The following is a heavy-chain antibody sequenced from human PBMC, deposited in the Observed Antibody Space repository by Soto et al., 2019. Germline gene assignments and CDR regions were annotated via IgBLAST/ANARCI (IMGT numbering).Heavy chain of an antibody. CDR3: ARAVGTVTTHLGGDSSSRMAV. Sequence: SENLSLTCTVSGGSISSVSRSWIRQPPGKGLEWIGYIYYSGSTNYNPSLKSRVTISVDTSKNQFSLKLSSVTAADTAVYYCARAVGTVTTHLGGDSSSRMAVSGQAT. J-gene: IGHJ6*02. CDR1: GGSISSVS. D-gene: IGHD4-17*01. V-gene: IGHV4-59*01. CDR2: IYYSGST.